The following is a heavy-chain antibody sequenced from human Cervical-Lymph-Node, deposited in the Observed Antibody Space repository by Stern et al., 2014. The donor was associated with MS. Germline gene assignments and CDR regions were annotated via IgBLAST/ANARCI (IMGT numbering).Heavy chain of an antibody. CDR2: IYPGDSDT. J-gene: IGHJ5*02. V-gene: IGHV5-51*01. CDR1: GYRFTTSW. CDR3: ARQGLYFYGSTSDYSYNWFDP. Sequence: EVQLEESGAEVKKPGESLKISCKGSGYRFTTSWIAWGRQVPGKGLEWMGIIYPGDSDTRYSPSFQGQVTISADKSITTAYLQWSSLKASDTAVYYCARQGLYFYGSTSDYSYNWFDPWGQGTLVTVSS. D-gene: IGHD3-10*01.